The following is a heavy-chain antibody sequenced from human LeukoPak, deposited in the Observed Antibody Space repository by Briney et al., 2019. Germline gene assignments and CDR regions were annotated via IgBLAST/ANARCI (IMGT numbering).Heavy chain of an antibody. J-gene: IGHJ4*02. CDR1: GFTFSSYW. Sequence: GGSLRLSCAASGFTFSSYWMSWVRQAPGKGREWVANIKQDGCEKYYVDSVKGRFTISRDNAKNSLYLQMNSLRAEDTAVYYCAREPPFGPAAISFDYWGQGTLVTVSS. CDR3: AREPPFGPAAISFDY. V-gene: IGHV3-7*03. CDR2: IKQDGCEK. D-gene: IGHD2-2*02.